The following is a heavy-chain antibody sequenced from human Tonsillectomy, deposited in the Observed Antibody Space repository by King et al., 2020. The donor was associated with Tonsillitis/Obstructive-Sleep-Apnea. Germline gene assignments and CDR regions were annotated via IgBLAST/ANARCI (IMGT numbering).Heavy chain of an antibody. V-gene: IGHV4-59*01. Sequence: QLQESGPGLVKPSETLSLTCTVFGGPISSYYWSWIRQPPGKGLEWIGYIYYSGSTNYNPSLNSRVTISVDTFKNQFSLKLSSVTAADTPVYYFARESGNDFWSGYSGEYYFDYWGQGTLVTVSS. J-gene: IGHJ4*02. CDR3: ARESGNDFWSGYSGEYYFDY. D-gene: IGHD3-3*01. CDR1: GGPISSYY. CDR2: IYYSGST.